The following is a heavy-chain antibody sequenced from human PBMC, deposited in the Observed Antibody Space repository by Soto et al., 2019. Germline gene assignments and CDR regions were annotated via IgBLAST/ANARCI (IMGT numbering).Heavy chain of an antibody. Sequence: ASAKVSCKASGYTFTSYYMHWVRQAPGQGLEWMGIINPSGGSTSYAQKFQGRVTMTRDTSTSTVYMELSSLRSEDTAVYYCARDRIPNIVVVPAALSPPNYYYYGMDVWGQGTTVTVSS. V-gene: IGHV1-46*01. CDR1: GYTFTSYY. CDR3: ARDRIPNIVVVPAALSPPNYYYYGMDV. D-gene: IGHD2-2*01. J-gene: IGHJ6*02. CDR2: INPSGGST.